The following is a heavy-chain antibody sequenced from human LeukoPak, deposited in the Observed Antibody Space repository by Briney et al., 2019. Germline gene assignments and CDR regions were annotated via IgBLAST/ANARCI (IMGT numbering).Heavy chain of an antibody. CDR2: IYRGGTI. J-gene: IGHJ5*02. D-gene: IGHD6-13*01. V-gene: IGHV4-4*09. CDR3: ARHWLEAAKTYSYWFDP. CDR1: GGSISDYY. Sequence: SETLSLTCSVSGGSISDYYWSWIRQPPGKGLEWIGYIYRGGTINYNPSVKSRVTMSLDTSKNQIPLMLSSVTAADTAIYYCARHWLEAAKTYSYWFDPWGQGTLVTVSS.